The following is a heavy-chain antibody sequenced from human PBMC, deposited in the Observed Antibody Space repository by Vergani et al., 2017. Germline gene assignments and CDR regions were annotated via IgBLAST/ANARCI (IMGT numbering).Heavy chain of an antibody. CDR3: ARDHNKGSGWYYFDY. Sequence: EVQLVESGGGLVQPGGSLRLSCAASGFTFSSYDMHWVRQATGKGLEWVSAIGTAGDTYYPGSVKGRFTISRENAKNSLYLQMNSLRAGDTAVYYCARDHNKGSGWYYFDYWGQGTLVTVSS. J-gene: IGHJ4*02. D-gene: IGHD6-19*01. V-gene: IGHV3-13*01. CDR1: GFTFSSYD. CDR2: IGTAGDT.